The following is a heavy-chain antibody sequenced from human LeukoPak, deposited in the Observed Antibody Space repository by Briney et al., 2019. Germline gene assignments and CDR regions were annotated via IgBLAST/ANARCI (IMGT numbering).Heavy chain of an antibody. Sequence: GESLKISCKGSGYSFTSYWIGWVRQMPGKGLEWMGIIYPGDSDTRYSPSFQGQVTISADKSISTAYLQWSSLKASDTAMYYCARLGYDSSGYYGYYFDYWGQGTLVTVSS. J-gene: IGHJ4*02. CDR3: ARLGYDSSGYYGYYFDY. V-gene: IGHV5-51*01. D-gene: IGHD3-22*01. CDR1: GYSFTSYW. CDR2: IYPGDSDT.